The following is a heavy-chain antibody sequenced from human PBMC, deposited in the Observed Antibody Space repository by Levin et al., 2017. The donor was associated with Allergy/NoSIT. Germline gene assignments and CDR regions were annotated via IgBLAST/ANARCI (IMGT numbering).Heavy chain of an antibody. CDR3: AKEPDSSSWKGPDY. CDR2: ISGSGGST. D-gene: IGHD6-13*01. CDR1: GFTFSSYA. Sequence: GESLKISCAASGFTFSSYAMSWVRQAPGKGLEWVSAISGSGGSTYYADYVKGRFTISRDNSKNTLYLQMNSLRAEDTAVYYCAKEPDSSSWKGPDYWGQGTLVTVSS. V-gene: IGHV3-23*01. J-gene: IGHJ4*02.